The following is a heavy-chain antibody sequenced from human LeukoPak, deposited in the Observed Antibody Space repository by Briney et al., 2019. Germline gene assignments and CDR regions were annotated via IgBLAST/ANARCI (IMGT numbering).Heavy chain of an antibody. J-gene: IGHJ4*02. CDR2: IHPNSGGT. CDR1: GYKFTGYY. D-gene: IGHD1-26*01. Sequence: ASVKVSCKASGYKFTGYYIHWVRHAPGQGLEWVGWIHPNSGGTNYAQKFLGRVIMTRDTSISTSYMELSRLTSDDTAVYFCARQMGGSPAPPDYWGQGTLVTVSS. V-gene: IGHV1-2*02. CDR3: ARQMGGSPAPPDY.